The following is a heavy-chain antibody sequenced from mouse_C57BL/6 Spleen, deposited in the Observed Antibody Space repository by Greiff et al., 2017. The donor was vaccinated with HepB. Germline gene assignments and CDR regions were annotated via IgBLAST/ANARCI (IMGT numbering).Heavy chain of an antibody. D-gene: IGHD1-1*01. V-gene: IGHV14-4*01. CDR1: GFNIKDDY. J-gene: IGHJ2*01. Sequence: EVKLMESGAELVRPGASVKLSCTASGFNIKDDYMHWVKQRPEQGLEWIGWIDPENGDTEYASKFQGKATITADTSSNTAYLQLSSLTSEDTAVYYCTTALFTFDYWGQGTTLTVSS. CDR3: TTALFTFDY. CDR2: IDPENGDT.